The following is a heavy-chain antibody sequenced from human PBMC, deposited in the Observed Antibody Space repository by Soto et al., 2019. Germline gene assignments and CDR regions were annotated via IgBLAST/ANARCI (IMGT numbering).Heavy chain of an antibody. D-gene: IGHD5-12*01. CDR1: GYSFTSYW. V-gene: IGHV5-51*01. CDR2: IYPGDSDT. J-gene: IGHJ3*02. Sequence: GESLKISCKGSGYSFTSYWIGWVRQMPGKGLGWMGIIYPGDSDTRYSPSFQGQVTISADKSISTAYLQWSSLKASDTAMYYCARPELAPPVDGAFDIWGQGTMVTVSS. CDR3: ARPELAPPVDGAFDI.